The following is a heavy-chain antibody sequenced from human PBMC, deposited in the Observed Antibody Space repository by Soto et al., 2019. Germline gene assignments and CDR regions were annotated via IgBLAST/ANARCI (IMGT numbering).Heavy chain of an antibody. CDR2: ISGSGGST. V-gene: IGHV3-23*01. CDR3: AKEQDNDFWSGYYPLDV. CDR1: GFTFSNYA. D-gene: IGHD3-3*01. J-gene: IGHJ6*03. Sequence: GGSLRLSCAASGFTFSNYAMSWVRQAPGKGLEWVSCISGSGGSTYYADSVEGRCTISRDNSKNTLYLQMNSLRVEDAAVYYCAKEQDNDFWSGYYPLDVWGKGTTVTVSS.